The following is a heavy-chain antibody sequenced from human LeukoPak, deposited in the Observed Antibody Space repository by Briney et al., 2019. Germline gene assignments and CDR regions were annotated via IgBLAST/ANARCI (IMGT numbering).Heavy chain of an antibody. CDR2: INPSGGT. CDR1: RYTFTSYY. CDR3: ARGTPGYSSV. J-gene: IGHJ4*02. V-gene: IGHV1-46*01. D-gene: IGHD6-19*01. Sequence: ASVKISCKAFRYTFTSYYVYWVRQAPGQGLEWMGIINPSGGTNYAQKFQGRVTMTRDTSTSTVYMELSSLRSEDTAVYYCARGTPGYSSVWGQGTLVTVSS.